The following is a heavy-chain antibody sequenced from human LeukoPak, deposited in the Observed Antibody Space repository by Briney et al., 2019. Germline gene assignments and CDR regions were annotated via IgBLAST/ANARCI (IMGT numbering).Heavy chain of an antibody. D-gene: IGHD5-18*01. CDR3: ARGWIRESYFDY. CDR2: SNHSGST. J-gene: IGHJ4*02. V-gene: IGHV4-34*01. CDR1: GGSFSGYY. Sequence: SETLSLTCAVYGGSFSGYYWSWIRQPPGKGLEWIGESNHSGSTNYNPSLKSRVTISVDTSKNQFSLKLSSVTAADTAVYYCARGWIRESYFDYWGQGTLVTVSS.